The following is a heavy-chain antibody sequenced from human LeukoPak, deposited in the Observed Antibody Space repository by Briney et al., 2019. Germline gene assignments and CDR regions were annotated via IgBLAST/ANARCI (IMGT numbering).Heavy chain of an antibody. CDR2: ISANNGNT. D-gene: IGHD2-2*01. J-gene: IGHJ6*02. Sequence: GSVSVSCKASGYTFTSYGISWVRQAPGKGLEWMGWISANNGNTNYAQKLDGRVTMPTDTSTSPAYMELMSLRSDDTAVYYCARDLFLIVVVPAAIHNCMHVWGQGTTVTVSS. V-gene: IGHV1-18*01. CDR3: ARDLFLIVVVPAAIHNCMHV. CDR1: GYTFTSYG.